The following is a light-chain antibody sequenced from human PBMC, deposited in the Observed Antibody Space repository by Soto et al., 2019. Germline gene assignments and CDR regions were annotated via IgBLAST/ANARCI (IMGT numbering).Light chain of an antibody. Sequence: QSAPAQPPSRSGTPGQRVTISCSGSTSNIGSSAVNWYQQLPGTAPKLLIYANDQRPSGVPARFSGSKSGTSASLAISGLQSEDEADYYCAAWDGSLNRYVFAAGTKVTVL. V-gene: IGLV1-44*01. J-gene: IGLJ1*01. CDR2: AND. CDR3: AAWDGSLNRYV. CDR1: TSNIGSSA.